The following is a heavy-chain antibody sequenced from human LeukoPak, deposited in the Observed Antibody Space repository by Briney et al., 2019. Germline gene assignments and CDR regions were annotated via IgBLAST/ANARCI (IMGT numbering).Heavy chain of an antibody. J-gene: IGHJ4*02. CDR2: IIPILGIA. CDR3: ASSPYCGGDCYSY. V-gene: IGHV1-69*02. Sequence: SVKVSCKASGGTFSSYTISWVRQAPGQGLEWMGRIIPILGIANYAQKFQGRVTIAADKSTSTAYMELSSLRYEDTAVYYCASSPYCGGDCYSYWGQGTLVTVSS. CDR1: GGTFSSYT. D-gene: IGHD2-21*01.